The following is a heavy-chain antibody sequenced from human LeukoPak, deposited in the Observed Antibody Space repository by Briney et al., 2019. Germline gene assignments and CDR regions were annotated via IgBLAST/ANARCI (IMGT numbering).Heavy chain of an antibody. CDR1: GFTFSSSA. CDR2: ISGSGGST. CDR3: AKKYPGGSYSFDY. Sequence: GGSLRLSCAASGFTFSSSAMSRVRQAPGKGLEWVSAISGSGGSTYYADSVKGRFTISRDNSKNTLYLQMNSLRAEDTAVYYCAKKYPGGSYSFDYWGQRTLVTVSS. J-gene: IGHJ4*02. V-gene: IGHV3-23*01. D-gene: IGHD1-26*01.